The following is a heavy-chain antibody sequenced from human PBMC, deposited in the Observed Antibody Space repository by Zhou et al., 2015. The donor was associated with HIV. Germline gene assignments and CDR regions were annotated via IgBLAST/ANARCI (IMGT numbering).Heavy chain of an antibody. J-gene: IGHJ6*02. CDR2: ISTGGENR. CDR3: ARFGGAASFWGPYSYYGLDL. CDR1: GFTFSDHY. V-gene: IGHV3-11*01. D-gene: IGHD3-16*01. Sequence: QEQLMESGGGLVKPGGSLRVSCTVSGFTFSDHYMSWIRQAPGKGLEWLSYISTGGENRQYAESLKGRFTISRDDARNSLYLQMNSLRPEDTARYYCARFGGAASFWGPYSYYGLDLWGPGTTV.